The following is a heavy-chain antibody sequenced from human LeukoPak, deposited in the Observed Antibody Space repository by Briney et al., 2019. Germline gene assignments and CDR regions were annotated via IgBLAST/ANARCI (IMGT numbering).Heavy chain of an antibody. CDR2: MNPNSGNT. V-gene: IGHV1-8*01. Sequence: ASVKVSCKASGYTFTSYDINWVRQATGQRLKWMGWMNPNSGNTGYAQKFQGRVTMTRNTSISTAYMELSTLKSEDTAVYYCARGGPDYWGQGTLVTVSS. CDR1: GYTFTSYD. J-gene: IGHJ4*02. CDR3: ARGGPDY.